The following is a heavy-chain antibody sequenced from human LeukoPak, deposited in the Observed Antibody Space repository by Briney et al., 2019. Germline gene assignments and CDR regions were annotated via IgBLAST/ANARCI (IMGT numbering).Heavy chain of an antibody. D-gene: IGHD3-9*01. CDR3: ARAHYDILTGLQDAFDI. V-gene: IGHV3-53*01. J-gene: IGHJ3*02. CDR1: GFTVSSNY. Sequence: GGSLRLSCAASGFTVSSNYMSWVRQAPGKGLEWVSVIYSGGSTYYADSVKGRFTISRDNSKNTLYLQMNSLRAEDTAVYYCARAHYDILTGLQDAFDIWGQGTMVTVSS. CDR2: IYSGGST.